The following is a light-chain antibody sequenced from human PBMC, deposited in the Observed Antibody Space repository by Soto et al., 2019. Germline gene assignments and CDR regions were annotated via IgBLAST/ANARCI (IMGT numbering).Light chain of an antibody. CDR2: GNS. V-gene: IGLV1-40*01. CDR3: QSYDSSLSGYV. Sequence: QSVLTQPPSVSGASGQRVTISCTGSSSNIGAGYDVHWYQQLPGTAPKLLIYGNSNRPSGVPDRFSGSKSGTSASLAITGLQXXXXXXYYCQSYDSSLSGYVFGTGTKLT. CDR1: SSNIGAGYD. J-gene: IGLJ1*01.